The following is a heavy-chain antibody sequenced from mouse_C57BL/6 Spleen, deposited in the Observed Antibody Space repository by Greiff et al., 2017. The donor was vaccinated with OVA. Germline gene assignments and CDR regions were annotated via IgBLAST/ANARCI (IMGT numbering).Heavy chain of an antibody. CDR1: GYTFTSYW. CDR3: ARAGGYDYDFYWYFDV. J-gene: IGHJ1*03. CDR2: INPSNGGT. Sequence: QVQLQQPGTELVKPGASVKLSCKASGYTFTSYWMHWVKQRPGQGLEWIGNINPSNGGTNYNEKFKSKATLTVDKSSSTAYMQLSSLTSEDSAVYYCARAGGYDYDFYWYFDVWGTGTTVTVSS. V-gene: IGHV1-53*01. D-gene: IGHD2-4*01.